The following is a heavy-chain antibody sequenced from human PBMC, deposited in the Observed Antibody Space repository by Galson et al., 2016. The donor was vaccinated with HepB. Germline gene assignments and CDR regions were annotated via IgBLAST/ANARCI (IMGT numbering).Heavy chain of an antibody. CDR2: MNPSTGNT. CDR1: VYTFALYD. J-gene: IGHJ6*02. V-gene: IGHV1-8*01. Sequence: SVKVSCKASVYTFALYDINWIRQAPGQGLEWMGWMNPSTGNTGFAKKFQGRVTLTRSTSLSTAYMDLSSLTSGDTAVYYCAMRPRGGFLSHGLDVWGQGTPVTVSS. CDR3: AMRPRGGFLSHGLDV.